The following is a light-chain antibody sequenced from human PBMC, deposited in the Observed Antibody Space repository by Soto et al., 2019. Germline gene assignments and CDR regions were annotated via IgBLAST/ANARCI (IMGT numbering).Light chain of an antibody. V-gene: IGKV3-11*01. CDR2: DAS. J-gene: IGKJ2*01. CDR3: QQRSNWPRP. CDR1: QSVGSS. Sequence: EIVLTQSPATLSLSPGERATLSCRASQSVGSSLAWFQHKPGQAPRLLIYDASNRATGIPARFSGSGSGTDFTLTISRLETEDFAVYYCQQRSNWPRPFGQGTKLEIK.